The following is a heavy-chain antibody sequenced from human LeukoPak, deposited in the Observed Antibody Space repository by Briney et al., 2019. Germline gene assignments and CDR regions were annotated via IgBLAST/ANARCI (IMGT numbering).Heavy chain of an antibody. CDR1: GGTFSIYA. Sequence: SVKVSCKASGGTFSIYAISWVRQAPGQGLEWMGGIIPIFGTANYAQKFQGRVTVTTDESTSTAYMELSSLRSEDTAVYYCATQSYSGCYYEDYWGQGTLVTVSS. D-gene: IGHD1-26*01. CDR2: IIPIFGTA. J-gene: IGHJ4*02. V-gene: IGHV1-69*05. CDR3: ATQSYSGCYYEDY.